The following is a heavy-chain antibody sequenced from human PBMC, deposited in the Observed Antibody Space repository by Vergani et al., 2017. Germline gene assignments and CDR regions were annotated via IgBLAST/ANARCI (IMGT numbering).Heavy chain of an antibody. Sequence: QVQLVQSGAEVKKPGSSVKVSCKASGGTFSSYAISWVRQAPGQGLEWMGGIIPIFGTANYAQKFQGRVTITADESTSTAYMALSSLRSEDTAVHYCARDRELLRYYYDDGMDVWGQGTTVTVSS. D-gene: IGHD1-26*01. CDR1: GGTFSSYA. CDR3: ARDRELLRYYYDDGMDV. CDR2: IIPIFGTA. V-gene: IGHV1-69*12. J-gene: IGHJ6*02.